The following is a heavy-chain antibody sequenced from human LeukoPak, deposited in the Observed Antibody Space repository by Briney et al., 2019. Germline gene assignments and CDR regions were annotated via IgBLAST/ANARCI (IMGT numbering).Heavy chain of an antibody. V-gene: IGHV4-59*08. CDR1: GGSISSYY. Sequence: SETLSLTCTVSGGSISSYYWSWIRRPPGKGLEWIGYIYYSGSTNYNPSLKSRVTISVDTSKNQFSLQLSSVTAADTAVFYCARHGSGWYGIDYWGQGTLVTVSS. CDR3: ARHGSGWYGIDY. D-gene: IGHD6-19*01. J-gene: IGHJ4*02. CDR2: IYYSGST.